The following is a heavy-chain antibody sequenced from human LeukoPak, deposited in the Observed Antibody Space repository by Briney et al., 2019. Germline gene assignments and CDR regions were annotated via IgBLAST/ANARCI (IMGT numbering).Heavy chain of an antibody. CDR3: ARENTMVRGVTLYYFDY. CDR2: IWFDGSKK. Sequence: PGRSLRFSCVASGFTFSGYGIHWVRQAPGKGLEWVAVIWFDGSKKYYADSVKGRFTISRDNSKNTLYLQMNSLRAEDTAVYYCARENTMVRGVTLYYFDYWGQGTLVTVSS. V-gene: IGHV3-33*01. D-gene: IGHD3-10*01. CDR1: GFTFSGYG. J-gene: IGHJ4*02.